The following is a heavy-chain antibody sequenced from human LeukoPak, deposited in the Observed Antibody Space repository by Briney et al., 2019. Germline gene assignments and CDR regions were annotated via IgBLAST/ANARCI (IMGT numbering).Heavy chain of an antibody. Sequence: PGGSLRLSCAASGFTFSSYSMNWVRQAPGKGLEWVSYISSSSSTIYYADSVKGRFTISRDNAKNSLYLQMNSLRAEDTAVYYCAREDTDSYGIDAFDIWGQGTMVTVSS. CDR2: ISSSSSTI. J-gene: IGHJ3*02. D-gene: IGHD5-18*01. V-gene: IGHV3-48*04. CDR3: AREDTDSYGIDAFDI. CDR1: GFTFSSYS.